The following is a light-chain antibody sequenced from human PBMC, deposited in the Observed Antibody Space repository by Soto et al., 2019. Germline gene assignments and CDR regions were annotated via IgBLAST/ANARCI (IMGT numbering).Light chain of an antibody. Sequence: EIVLTQSPGTLSLSPGERATLSCRASQSVSSSYLAWYQQKPGQAPRLLIYGASGRATGIPDRFSGSGSGTDFTLTNSRLKPEDFAVYYCQVTSGTFGQGTKVDIK. CDR1: QSVSSSY. J-gene: IGKJ1*01. CDR3: QVTSGT. V-gene: IGKV3-20*01. CDR2: GAS.